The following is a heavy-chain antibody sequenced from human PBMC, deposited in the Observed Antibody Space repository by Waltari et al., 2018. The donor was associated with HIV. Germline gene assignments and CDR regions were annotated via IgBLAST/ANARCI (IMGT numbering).Heavy chain of an antibody. CDR3: AILGRIAAAGTWGFDY. J-gene: IGHJ4*02. CDR1: GYYISSGYY. D-gene: IGHD6-13*01. Sequence: QVQLQASGTARVKLSETLSLTRTVSGYYISSGYYWGWTRPPPGKGLEWIGSIYHSGSTYYNPSLKSRVTISVDTSKNQFSLKLSSVTAADTAVYYCAILGRIAAAGTWGFDYWGQGTLVTVSS. CDR2: IYHSGST. V-gene: IGHV4-38-2*02.